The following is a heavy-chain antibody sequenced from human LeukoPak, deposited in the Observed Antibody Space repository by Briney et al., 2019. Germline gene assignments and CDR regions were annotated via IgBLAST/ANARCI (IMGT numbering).Heavy chain of an antibody. V-gene: IGHV4-34*01. CDR1: GGSFSRYY. CDR3: ARGPCDFWSGYPRGFVP. D-gene: IGHD3-3*01. Sequence: SETLSLTRAVYGGSFSRYYWSWIRQPPGKGLEWIGEINHSGSTNYNPSLKSRVTISVDTSKNQFSLKLRSVTAADTAVYYCARGPCDFWSGYPRGFVPWGHGTVVTVSS. J-gene: IGHJ5*02. CDR2: INHSGST.